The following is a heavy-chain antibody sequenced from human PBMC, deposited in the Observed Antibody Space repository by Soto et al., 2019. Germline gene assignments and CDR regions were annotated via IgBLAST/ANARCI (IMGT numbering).Heavy chain of an antibody. CDR3: ARDGTYSSGWYSSSDYYYYFDY. Sequence: ASVKVSCKASGYTFTSYGISWVRQAPGQGLEWMGWISAYNGNTNYAQKLQGRVTMTTDTSTSTAYMELRSLRSDDTAVYYCARDGTYSSGWYSSSDYYYYFDYWGQGTLVTVSS. V-gene: IGHV1-18*01. D-gene: IGHD6-19*01. CDR1: GYTFTSYG. CDR2: ISAYNGNT. J-gene: IGHJ4*02.